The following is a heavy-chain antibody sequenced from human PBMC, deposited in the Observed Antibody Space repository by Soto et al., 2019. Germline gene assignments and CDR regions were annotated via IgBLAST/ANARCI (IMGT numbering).Heavy chain of an antibody. CDR2: ISKSDYT. CDR1: GFAFNNYG. CDR3: AREDSIIIPAVSDF. V-gene: IGHV3-21*01. D-gene: IGHD2-2*01. J-gene: IGHJ4*02. Sequence: GGSLRLSCTVSGFAFNNYGMNWGRQAPGKGLEWVSSISKSDYTYYSDSVKGRFTISRDNAKNSVSLQMNTLRVEDTAVYYCAREDSIIIPAVSDFWGQGTLVTVSS.